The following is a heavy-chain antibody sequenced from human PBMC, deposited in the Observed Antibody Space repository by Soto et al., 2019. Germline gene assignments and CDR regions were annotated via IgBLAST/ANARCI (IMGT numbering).Heavy chain of an antibody. J-gene: IGHJ4*02. V-gene: IGHV3-30*04. Sequence: QVQLVESGGGVVQPGRALGLSCEAAGFTFSTYVMHWVRQAPGKGLEWVAVISFDGSKKYYADSVMGRFTISRDNSKNTVSLQMNSLIVEDTGVYYCAKEGLNYDLWGGFYTHYFDFWGQGVLVTVSS. CDR2: ISFDGSKK. D-gene: IGHD3-3*01. CDR1: GFTFSTYV. CDR3: AKEGLNYDLWGGFYTHYFDF.